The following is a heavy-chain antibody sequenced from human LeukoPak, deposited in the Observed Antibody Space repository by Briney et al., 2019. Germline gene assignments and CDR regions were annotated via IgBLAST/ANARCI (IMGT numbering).Heavy chain of an antibody. D-gene: IGHD6-13*01. CDR1: RFTFSSYG. J-gene: IGHJ4*02. V-gene: IGHV3-30*18. Sequence: PERSLRLSCAASRFTFSSYGMHWVRQAPGKGLEWVAVISYDGRNKNYADSVKGRFTISRDNSKNTLYLQMNSQRVEDTAVYYCAKGDSSSWQLDYWGQGTLVTVSS. CDR2: ISYDGRNK. CDR3: AKGDSSSWQLDY.